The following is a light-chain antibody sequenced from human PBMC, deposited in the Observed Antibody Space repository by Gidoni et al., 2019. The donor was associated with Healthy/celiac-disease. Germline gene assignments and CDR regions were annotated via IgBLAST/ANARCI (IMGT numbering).Light chain of an antibody. CDR3: QQRSNWHPT. J-gene: IGKJ1*01. CDR2: EAS. V-gene: IGKV3-11*01. Sequence: EIVLTQSPATLSLSPGERATLSCRASQSVSSYLAWYQQKPGQAPRLLIYEASNRATGLPARFSGSGSGTDFTLTISSLEPEDFAVYYCQQRSNWHPTFXQXTKVEIK. CDR1: QSVSSY.